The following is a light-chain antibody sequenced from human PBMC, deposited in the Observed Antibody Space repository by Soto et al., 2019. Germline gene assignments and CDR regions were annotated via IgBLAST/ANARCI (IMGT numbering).Light chain of an antibody. CDR3: QQYHHLTRT. J-gene: IGKJ4*01. V-gene: IGKV3-15*01. CDR2: GAS. Sequence: ERVVTQSPATLSVSPGERATLSCRASQSVSYNLAWYQQKPGQAPRLLIYGASTRATGIPARFSGTGSGTEFTLTISSLQSEDFAVYYCQQYHHLTRTFGGGTKVDI. CDR1: QSVSYN.